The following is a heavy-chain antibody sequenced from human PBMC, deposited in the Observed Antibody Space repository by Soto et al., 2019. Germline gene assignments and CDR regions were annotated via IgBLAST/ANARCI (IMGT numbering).Heavy chain of an antibody. V-gene: IGHV4-34*01. CDR3: ARVGIMITFGGVIVPRPLDY. CDR1: GGSLCGNY. CDR2: INHSGST. D-gene: IGHD3-16*02. J-gene: IGHJ4*02. Sequence: SETLSLTCAVCGGSLCGNYWGGIRQPPGKGLEWIGEINHSGSTNYNPSLKSRVTISVDTSKNQFSLKLSSVTAADTAVYYCARVGIMITFGGVIVPRPLDYWGQGTLVTVSS.